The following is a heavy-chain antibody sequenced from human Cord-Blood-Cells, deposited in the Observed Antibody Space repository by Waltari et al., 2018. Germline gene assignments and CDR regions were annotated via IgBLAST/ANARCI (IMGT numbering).Heavy chain of an antibody. CDR3: ARKRSSSWYGAFDI. CDR1: VGSFRGYY. CDR2: INHSGST. D-gene: IGHD6-13*01. Sequence: VQLQQWGAGLLKPSETTSLTCAVYVGSFRGYYWSWIRRPPGKGLEWIGEINHSGSTNYNPSLKSRVTISVDTSKNQFSLKLSSVTAADTAVYYCARKRSSSWYGAFDIWGQGTMVTVSS. V-gene: IGHV4-34*01. J-gene: IGHJ3*02.